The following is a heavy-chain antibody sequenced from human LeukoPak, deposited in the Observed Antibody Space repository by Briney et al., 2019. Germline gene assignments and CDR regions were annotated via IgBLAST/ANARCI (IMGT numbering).Heavy chain of an antibody. CDR1: GFTFSSYA. V-gene: IGHV3-30-3*01. J-gene: IGHJ4*02. D-gene: IGHD3-3*01. CDR3: ARVGIRFLEWFYFDY. Sequence: GGSLRLSCAASGFTFSSYAMHWVRQAPGKGLEWVAAISYDGSNKYYADSVKGRFTISRDNSKNTLYLQMNSLRAEDTAVYYCARVGIRFLEWFYFDYWGQGTLVTVSS. CDR2: ISYDGSNK.